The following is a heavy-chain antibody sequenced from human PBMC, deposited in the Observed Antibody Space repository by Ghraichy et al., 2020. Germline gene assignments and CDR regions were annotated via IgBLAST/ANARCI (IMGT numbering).Heavy chain of an antibody. CDR1: GFTFSSCS. V-gene: IGHV3-48*02. CDR3: ARGSRVVRFFYYDGMDV. J-gene: IGHJ6*02. Sequence: GGSLRLSCAGSGFTFSSCSMNWVRQSPGKGLEWVSYITSSSRTTSYADSVKGRFTISRDNAQNSVYLQMNSLRDEDTAVYYCARGSRVVRFFYYDGMDVWGQGTTVTVSS. D-gene: IGHD4-23*01. CDR2: ITSSSRTT.